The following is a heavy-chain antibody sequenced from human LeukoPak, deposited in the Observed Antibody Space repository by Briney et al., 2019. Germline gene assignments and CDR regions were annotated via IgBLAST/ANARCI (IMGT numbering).Heavy chain of an antibody. CDR2: IKQDGTKT. CDR3: AKDNPLPL. D-gene: IGHD1-14*01. J-gene: IGHJ4*02. Sequence: GGSLRLSCAASGFTFSSHGMHWVRQAPGKGLEWVANIKQDGTKTYYVDSVKGRFTISRDNAKNSVYLQMNSLRAEDTAVYFCAKDNPLPLWGQGTLVSVSS. V-gene: IGHV3-7*04. CDR1: GFTFSSHG.